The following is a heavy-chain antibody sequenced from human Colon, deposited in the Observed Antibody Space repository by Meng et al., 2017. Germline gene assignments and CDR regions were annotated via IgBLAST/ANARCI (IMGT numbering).Heavy chain of an antibody. CDR2: INHSGST. D-gene: IGHD6-19*01. CDR3: ARERLSSGWYGGRWFDP. J-gene: IGHJ5*02. CDR1: GGSFSGYY. Sequence: QVLLQQWGAGLLKPSETLSLTCAVYGGSFSGYYWSWIRQPPGKGLEWIGEINHSGSTNYNPSLKSRVTISVDTSKNQFSLKLSSVTAADTAVYYCARERLSSGWYGGRWFDPWGQGTLVTVSS. V-gene: IGHV4-34*01.